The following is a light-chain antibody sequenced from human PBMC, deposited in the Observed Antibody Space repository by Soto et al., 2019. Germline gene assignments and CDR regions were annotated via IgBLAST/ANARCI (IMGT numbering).Light chain of an antibody. Sequence: DIQMTQSPSTLSASVGDRVTITCRASQSISSWLAWYQQKPGKAPKLLIYKASSLESGVPSRFSGSGSGTEFTLTISSLQPDDFATYYCQQYDSLSLTFGGGTKVEIK. J-gene: IGKJ4*01. V-gene: IGKV1-5*03. CDR3: QQYDSLSLT. CDR2: KAS. CDR1: QSISSW.